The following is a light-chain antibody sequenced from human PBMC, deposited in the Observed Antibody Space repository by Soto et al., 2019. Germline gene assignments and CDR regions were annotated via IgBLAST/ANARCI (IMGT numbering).Light chain of an antibody. Sequence: DIQMTQSPSSLSASVGARVPITCWARQSIYSYLNWYQQKPGKAPKLLIYKASSLESGVPSRFSGSGSGTEFTLTISSLQPDDFATYYCQQYNSYWTFGQGTKVDIK. CDR2: KAS. V-gene: IGKV1-5*03. J-gene: IGKJ1*01. CDR1: QSIYSY. CDR3: QQYNSYWT.